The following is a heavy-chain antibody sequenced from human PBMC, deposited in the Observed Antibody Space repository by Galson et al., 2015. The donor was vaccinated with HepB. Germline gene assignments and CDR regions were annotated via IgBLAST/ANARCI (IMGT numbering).Heavy chain of an antibody. Sequence: SLRLSCAASGFTFNGFAMHWVRQAPGKGLEYVSTISSSGTNTYYVDSVKGRFTISRDNSKNTLYLQMSSLRAEDTAVYYCVKGNQAYGDYVLYNWFDPWGQGTLVTV. CDR3: VKGNQAYGDYVLYNWFDP. CDR1: GFTFNGFA. CDR2: ISSSGTNT. D-gene: IGHD4-17*01. J-gene: IGHJ5*02. V-gene: IGHV3-64D*06.